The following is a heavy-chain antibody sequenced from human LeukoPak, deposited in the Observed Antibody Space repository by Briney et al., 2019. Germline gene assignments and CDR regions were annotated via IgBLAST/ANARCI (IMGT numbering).Heavy chain of an antibody. D-gene: IGHD1-1*01. J-gene: IGHJ4*02. V-gene: IGHV4-59*01. CDR3: ARTPRNAFIDY. CDR1: GGPISSYY. CDR2: IYYSGST. Sequence: SETLSLTCTVSGGPISSYYWSWIRQPPGKGLEWIGYIYYSGSTNYNPSLKSRVTISVDTSKNQFSLKLSSVTAADTAVYYCARTPRNAFIDYWGQGTLVTVSS.